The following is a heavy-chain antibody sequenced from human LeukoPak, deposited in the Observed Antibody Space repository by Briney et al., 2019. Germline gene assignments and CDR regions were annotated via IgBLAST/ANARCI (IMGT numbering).Heavy chain of an antibody. D-gene: IGHD3-22*01. V-gene: IGHV3-21*01. Sequence: GGSLRLSCAASGFTFSSYSMNWVRQAPGKGLEWVSSISSSSSYIYYADSVKGRFTISRDNSKNTLYLQMNSLRAEDTAVHYCARALHYYYDSSGPSNWGQGTLVTVSS. CDR1: GFTFSSYS. CDR3: ARALHYYYDSSGPSN. J-gene: IGHJ4*02. CDR2: ISSSSSYI.